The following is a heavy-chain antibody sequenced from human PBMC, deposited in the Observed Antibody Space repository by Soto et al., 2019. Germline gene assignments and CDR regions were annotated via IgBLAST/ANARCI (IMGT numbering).Heavy chain of an antibody. CDR2: INASNGNT. Sequence: GASVKVSCKASGYTFTGYYMHWVRQAPGQGLEWMGWINASNGNTKYSQKFQGRVTITRDTSASTAYMELSSLRSEDTAVYYCARSAPPIDYWGQGTLVTVSS. CDR3: ARSAPPIDY. CDR1: GYTFTGYY. J-gene: IGHJ4*02. V-gene: IGHV1-3*01.